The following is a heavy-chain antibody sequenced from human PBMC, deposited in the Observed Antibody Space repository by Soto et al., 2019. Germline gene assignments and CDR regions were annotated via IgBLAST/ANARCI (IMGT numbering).Heavy chain of an antibody. D-gene: IGHD6-6*01. CDR1: GFTVSSNY. Sequence: GGSLRLSCAASGFTVSSNYMSWVRQAPGKGLEWVSVIYSGGSTYYADSVKGRFTISRDNSKKTLYLQMNSLRAEDTAVYYCASNVHEYSSSSGAFDIWGQGTMVTVSS. J-gene: IGHJ3*02. CDR2: IYSGGST. V-gene: IGHV3-53*01. CDR3: ASNVHEYSSSSGAFDI.